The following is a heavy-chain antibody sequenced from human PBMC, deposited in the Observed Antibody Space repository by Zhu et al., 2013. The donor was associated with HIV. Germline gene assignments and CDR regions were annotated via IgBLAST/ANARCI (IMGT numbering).Heavy chain of an antibody. CDR2: INPANGNT. D-gene: IGHD2-15*01. V-gene: IGHV1-3*01. Sequence: QVQLVQSGAEVKKPGASVKVSCKASGYTFTNYALHWVRQAPGQGLEWVGWINPANGNTKYSQKLEGRVTISRDITATTAFYMELNTLRSEDTAVYYCARADIILRDYWGQGTLVSVSS. CDR1: GYTFTNYA. CDR3: ARADIILRDY. J-gene: IGHJ4*02.